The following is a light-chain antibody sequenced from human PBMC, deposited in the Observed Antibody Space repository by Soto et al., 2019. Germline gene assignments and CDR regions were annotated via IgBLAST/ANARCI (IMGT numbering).Light chain of an antibody. CDR2: KAS. CDR3: QQYNDYSWT. V-gene: IGKV1-5*03. CDR1: QSISIW. J-gene: IGKJ1*01. Sequence: DIQMTQSPSTLSASVGDRVAITCRASQSISIWLAWYQQKPGKAPKLLIYKASSLESGVPSKFSGSGSGTAFTLTISSLQPDDFATYYCQQYNDYSWTFGQGTKVEIK.